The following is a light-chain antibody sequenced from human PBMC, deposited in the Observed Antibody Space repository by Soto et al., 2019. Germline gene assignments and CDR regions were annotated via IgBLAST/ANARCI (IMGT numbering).Light chain of an antibody. V-gene: IGLV1-40*01. CDR1: SSSIGAGYD. Sequence: QSVLTQPPSVSGAPGQRVTISCTGSSSSIGAGYDVQWYQQLPATAPKLLIYGNTNRPSGVPDRFSGSKSGTSASLAISGLQAEDEADYYCQSYDSRLSGSEVFGTGTKVTVL. CDR3: QSYDSRLSGSEV. J-gene: IGLJ1*01. CDR2: GNT.